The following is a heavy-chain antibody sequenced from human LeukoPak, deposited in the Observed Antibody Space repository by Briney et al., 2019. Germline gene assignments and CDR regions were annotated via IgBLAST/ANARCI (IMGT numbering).Heavy chain of an antibody. CDR3: ARDRSPGWFDP. V-gene: IGHV3-74*01. D-gene: IGHD6-13*01. Sequence: GGPLRLSCAACGLTFSEYWMHWVLQAPGKGLEWISRIRTDGSITAYAVSVKGRFNIPRDNAKNILYLQMSSLRGEDTAVYFCARDRSPGWFDPWGQGTLVTVSS. J-gene: IGHJ5*02. CDR2: IRTDGSIT. CDR1: GLTFSEYW.